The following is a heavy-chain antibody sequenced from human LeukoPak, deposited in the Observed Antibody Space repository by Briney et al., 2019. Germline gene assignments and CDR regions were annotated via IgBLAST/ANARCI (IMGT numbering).Heavy chain of an antibody. CDR3: ARVGRRSSSYFDY. CDR2: IYYSGST. V-gene: IGHV4-39*07. Sequence: SETLSLTCTVSGGSISSSSYYWGWIRQPPGKGLEWIGSIYYSGSTYYNPSLKSRVTISVDTSKNQFSLKLSPVTAADTAVYYCARVGRRSSSYFDYWGQGTLVTVSS. CDR1: GGSISSSSYY. D-gene: IGHD6-13*01. J-gene: IGHJ4*02.